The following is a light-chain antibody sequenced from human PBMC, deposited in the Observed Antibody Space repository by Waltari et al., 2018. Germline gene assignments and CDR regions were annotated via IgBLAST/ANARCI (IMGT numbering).Light chain of an antibody. J-gene: IGLJ3*02. CDR2: EDK. V-gene: IGLV6-57*03. CDR3: QSYDKSLTV. Sequence: NFMLPQPPSVSESPVKTVTISCTRIIGSIATNYVQWYQQPPGSAPTTIIYEDKQIPCGVPDRCSGTIDSSANSASLTIYGLKTEDEDDYYCQSYDKSLTVFGGGTRLTVL. CDR1: IGSIATNY.